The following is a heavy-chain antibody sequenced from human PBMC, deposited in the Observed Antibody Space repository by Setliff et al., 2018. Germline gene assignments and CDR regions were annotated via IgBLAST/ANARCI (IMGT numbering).Heavy chain of an antibody. V-gene: IGHV3-23*01. CDR1: GFTFSSYA. CDR2: ISGSGDST. J-gene: IGHJ6*02. Sequence: GGSLRLSCAASGFTFSSYAMGWVRQAPGKGLEWVSAISGSGDSTYYADSVKGRFTISRDNSKNTLYLQMNSLRAEDTAVYYCARNWVTAQHYYYGMDVWGQGTTVTVSS. D-gene: IGHD2-21*02. CDR3: ARNWVTAQHYYYGMDV.